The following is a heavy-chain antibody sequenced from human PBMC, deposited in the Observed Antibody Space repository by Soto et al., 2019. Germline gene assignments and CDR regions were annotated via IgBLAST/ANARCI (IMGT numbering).Heavy chain of an antibody. V-gene: IGHV2-70*01. CDR2: IDWDDDK. D-gene: IGHD3-3*01. J-gene: IGHJ6*02. CDR3: ARIIRDWSGYYPHYYYGMDV. Sequence: HTLTMTSPLSQSRLHNSANFVCWIRHPPGKHLEWLALIDWDDDKYYSTSLKTRLTISKDTSKNQVVLTMTNMDPVDTATYYCARIIRDWSGYYPHYYYGMDVWGQGTTVTV. CDR1: QSRLHNSANF.